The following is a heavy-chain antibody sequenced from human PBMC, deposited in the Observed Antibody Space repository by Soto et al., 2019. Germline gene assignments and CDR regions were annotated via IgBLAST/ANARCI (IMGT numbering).Heavy chain of an antibody. J-gene: IGHJ4*02. Sequence: EVQLVESGGGLVQPGGSLRLSCSASGFTFSSYAMHWVRRAPGKGLEYVSAISSNGGSTYYADSVKGRFTISRDNSKNTLYLQMSSLRAEDTAVYYSVKTPYSSGWYGRYYFDYWGQGTLVTVSS. D-gene: IGHD6-19*01. CDR1: GFTFSSYA. V-gene: IGHV3-64D*06. CDR3: VKTPYSSGWYGRYYFDY. CDR2: ISSNGGST.